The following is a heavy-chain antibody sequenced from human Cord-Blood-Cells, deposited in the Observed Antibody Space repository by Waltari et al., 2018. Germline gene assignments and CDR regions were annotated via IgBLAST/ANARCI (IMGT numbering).Heavy chain of an antibody. CDR1: GYPFTSYD. CDR3: ARSPYDILTGYYRFFDY. V-gene: IGHV1-8*03. Sequence: QVQLVQSGAEVKKPGASVKVSCKASGYPFTSYDIHCVRQATGQGLEWMGWMNPNSGNTGYAQKFQGRVTITRNTSISTAYMELSSLRSEDTAVYYCARSPYDILTGYYRFFDYWGQGTLVTVSS. CDR2: MNPNSGNT. J-gene: IGHJ4*02. D-gene: IGHD3-9*01.